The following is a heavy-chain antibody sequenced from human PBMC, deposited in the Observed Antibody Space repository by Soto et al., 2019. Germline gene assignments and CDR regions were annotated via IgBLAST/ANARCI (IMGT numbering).Heavy chain of an antibody. Sequence: ASVKVSCKASGYTFTSYDINWVRQATGQGLEWMGWMNPNSGNTGYAQKFQGRVTMTRNTSISTAYMEPSSLRSEDTAVYYCARDYSSSWSFPYYYYYYGMDVWGQGTTVTVSS. CDR3: ARDYSSSWSFPYYYYYYGMDV. J-gene: IGHJ6*02. CDR1: GYTFTSYD. CDR2: MNPNSGNT. D-gene: IGHD6-13*01. V-gene: IGHV1-8*01.